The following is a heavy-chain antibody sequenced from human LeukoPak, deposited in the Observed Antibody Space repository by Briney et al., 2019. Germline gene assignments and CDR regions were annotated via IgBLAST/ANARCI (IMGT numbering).Heavy chain of an antibody. CDR3: ARDFGETSLPNWFDP. J-gene: IGHJ5*02. CDR2: TSHSDSP. CDR1: GMSITSRHY. V-gene: IGHV4-38-2*02. Sequence: SETLSLTCSVSGMSITSRHYWGWIRQPPGKGLEWVGSTSHSDSPYYNPSLESRVTISLGTSRTQFSLKLTSVTAADTAVYYCARDFGETSLPNWFDPWGQGTLVIVSS. D-gene: IGHD3-16*01.